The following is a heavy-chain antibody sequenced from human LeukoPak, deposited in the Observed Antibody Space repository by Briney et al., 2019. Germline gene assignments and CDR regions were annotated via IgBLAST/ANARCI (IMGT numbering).Heavy chain of an antibody. CDR2: ISSSSSYI. D-gene: IGHD5-24*01. V-gene: IGHV3-21*01. CDR1: GFTFSSYS. CDR3: ARDTRDGYNWAGFDY. Sequence: PGGSLRLSCAASGFTFSSYSMNWVRQAPGKGLEWVSSISSSSSYIYYADSVKGRFTISRDNAKNSLYLQMNSLRAEDTAVYYCARDTRDGYNWAGFDYWGQGTLVTVSS. J-gene: IGHJ4*02.